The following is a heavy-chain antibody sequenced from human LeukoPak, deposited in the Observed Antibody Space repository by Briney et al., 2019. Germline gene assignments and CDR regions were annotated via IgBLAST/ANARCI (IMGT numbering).Heavy chain of an antibody. CDR3: ATPHDYGWGRRLYHYAFDI. CDR1: RYTLPELP. Sequence: SVKVSCQVSRYTLPELPMHWVRQAPGKGLAGVGGFDPEDGETIYAQKFQGRVTMTDDVSTDTAYMELSSLRYEDTAVYYCATPHDYGWGRRLYHYAFDIWGGETRVSVFS. J-gene: IGHJ3*02. CDR2: FDPEDGET. V-gene: IGHV1-24*01. D-gene: IGHD3-10*01.